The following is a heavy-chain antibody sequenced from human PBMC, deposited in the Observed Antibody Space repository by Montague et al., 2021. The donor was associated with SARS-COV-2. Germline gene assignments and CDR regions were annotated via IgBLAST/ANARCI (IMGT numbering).Heavy chain of an antibody. CDR1: GFGFSVYW. J-gene: IGHJ4*02. Sequence: SLRLSCAASGFGFSVYWMYWVRQAPGKGLVRVSRISPDGSDTAYADFVKGRFIISRDNAGDTLYLQMNSLRADDAALYYCARELWSAGEYWGQGALVTVSS. CDR3: ARELWSAGEY. CDR2: ISPDGSDT. D-gene: IGHD2-21*01. V-gene: IGHV3-74*01.